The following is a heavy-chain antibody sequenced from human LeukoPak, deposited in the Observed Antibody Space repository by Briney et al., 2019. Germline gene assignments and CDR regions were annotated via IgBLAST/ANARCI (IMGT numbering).Heavy chain of an antibody. V-gene: IGHV1-18*01. CDR1: GYTFTSYG. CDR3: ARDHSSHDTLTGHWNDAFDI. CDR2: ISAYNGNT. J-gene: IGHJ3*02. D-gene: IGHD3-9*01. Sequence: ASVKVSCKASGYTFTSYGISWVRQAPGQGLEWMGWISAYNGNTNYAQKLQGRVTMTTDTSTSTAYMELRSLRSDDTAVYYCARDHSSHDTLTGHWNDAFDIWGQGTMVTVSS.